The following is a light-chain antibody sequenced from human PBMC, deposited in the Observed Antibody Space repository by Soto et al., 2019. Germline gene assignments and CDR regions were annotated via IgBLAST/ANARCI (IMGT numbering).Light chain of an antibody. CDR1: QSISSW. CDR2: KAS. CDR3: QQYNSLWT. J-gene: IGKJ1*01. V-gene: IGKV1-5*03. Sequence: DIQMTQSPSTLSASVGDRVTITCRASQSISSWLAWYQQKPGKAPKLLIYKASSLESGVPSRFSGSGSGTEFTLTISSLQHDDFATSYCQQYNSLWTFGQGTEVEIK.